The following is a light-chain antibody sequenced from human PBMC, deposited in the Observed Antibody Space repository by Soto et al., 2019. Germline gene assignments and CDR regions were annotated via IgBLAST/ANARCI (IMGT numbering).Light chain of an antibody. Sequence: DIQMTQSPSTLSASVGDRVTITCRASQNIRSWLAWYQQKPGKAPRLLIYKESSLESGVPSRFSGSGSGTEFTLTISSLQPDDSATYYCQPYDRSSTFGGGTKVEIK. V-gene: IGKV1-5*03. J-gene: IGKJ4*02. CDR3: QPYDRSST. CDR2: KES. CDR1: QNIRSW.